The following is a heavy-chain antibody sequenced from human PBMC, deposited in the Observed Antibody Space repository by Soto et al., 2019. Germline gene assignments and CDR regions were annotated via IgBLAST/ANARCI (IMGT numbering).Heavy chain of an antibody. CDR1: GYTFTGYY. CDR3: ARLHSSGWDFFDY. CDR2: INPNSGGT. J-gene: IGHJ4*02. D-gene: IGHD6-19*01. V-gene: IGHV1-2*04. Sequence: ASVNVSCKSSGYTFTGYYIHWVRQAPGQGLECMGWINPNSGGTNYAQKFQGWVTMTRDTSISTAYMELSRLRSDDTAVYYCARLHSSGWDFFDYWGQGTLVTVSS.